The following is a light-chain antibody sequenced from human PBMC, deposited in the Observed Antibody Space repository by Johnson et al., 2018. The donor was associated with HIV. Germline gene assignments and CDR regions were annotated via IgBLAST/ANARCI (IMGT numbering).Light chain of an antibody. V-gene: IGLV1-51*02. CDR2: ENY. CDR1: SSNIGDNF. J-gene: IGLJ1*01. Sequence: QAVLTQPPSVSAAPGQRVTISCSGSSSNIGDNFVSWYQQFPGAAPKLLIFENYKRPSGIPDRFSGSRSGTSATLAIPGLQTGDEADYYCGTWDSSLSADFVFGTGTEVTVL. CDR3: GTWDSSLSADFV.